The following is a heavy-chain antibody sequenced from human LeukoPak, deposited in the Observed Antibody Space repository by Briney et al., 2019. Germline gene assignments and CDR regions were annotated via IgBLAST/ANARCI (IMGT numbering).Heavy chain of an antibody. CDR1: GYSFTSYW. CDR3: ASLYDSSGYVPH. CDR2: IYPGDSDT. D-gene: IGHD3-22*01. V-gene: IGHV5-51*01. J-gene: IGHJ4*02. Sequence: GESLKIFCKGSGYSFTSYWIGWVRQMPGKGLEWMGIIYPGDSDTRYSPSLQGQVTISADKSISTAYPQWSSLKASDTAMYYCASLYDSSGYVPHWGQGTLVTVSS.